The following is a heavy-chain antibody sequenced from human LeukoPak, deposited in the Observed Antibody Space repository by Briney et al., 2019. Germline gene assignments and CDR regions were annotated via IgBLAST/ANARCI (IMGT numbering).Heavy chain of an antibody. CDR1: GFIFSNYW. D-gene: IGHD2-2*01. CDR3: ARIGYSSSCLDY. CDR2: IKQDGSVK. Sequence: PGGSLRLSCAASGFIFSNYWMSWVRQAPGKGLEWVANIKQDGSVKYYADSVRGRFTISRDNAKNSVYLQMNSLRAEDTAVYYCARIGYSSSCLDYWGQGTLVTVSS. V-gene: IGHV3-7*01. J-gene: IGHJ4*02.